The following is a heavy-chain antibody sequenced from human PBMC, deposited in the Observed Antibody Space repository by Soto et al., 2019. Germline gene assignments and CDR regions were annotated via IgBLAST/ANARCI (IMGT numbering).Heavy chain of an antibody. CDR2: IYYSGST. CDR1: GGSISSGGYY. Sequence: QVQLQESGPELVKPSQTLSLTCTVSGGSISSGGYYWSWIRQHPGKGLEWIGYIYYSGSTYYNPSLKSRVTISVDTSKNQFSLKLSSVTAADTAVYYCARDRIAAAESPRNWYFDLWGRGTLVTVSS. J-gene: IGHJ2*01. V-gene: IGHV4-31*03. CDR3: ARDRIAAAESPRNWYFDL. D-gene: IGHD6-13*01.